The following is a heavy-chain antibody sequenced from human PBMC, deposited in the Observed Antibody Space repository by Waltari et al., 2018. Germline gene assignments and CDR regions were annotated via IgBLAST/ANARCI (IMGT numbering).Heavy chain of an antibody. J-gene: IGHJ4*02. Sequence: QVQLQQWGAGLLKPSETLSLTCAVYGGSFSGYYWSWIRQPPGKGLEWIGEINHSGSTNYSPSLKSRVTISVDTSKNQFSLKLSSVTAADTAVYYCARVPLDSSGYLWGQGTLVTVSS. V-gene: IGHV4-34*01. CDR1: GGSFSGYY. D-gene: IGHD3-22*01. CDR2: INHSGST. CDR3: ARVPLDSSGYL.